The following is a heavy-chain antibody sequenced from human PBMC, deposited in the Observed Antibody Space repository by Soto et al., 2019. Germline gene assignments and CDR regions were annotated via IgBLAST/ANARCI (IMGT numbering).Heavy chain of an antibody. Sequence: SETLSLTCTVSGGSISTSSHYWGWIRQPPGKGLEFIGNVHYSGSTYYTPSLRSRVTISVDTSKNQFSLNLISVTAADTAVYYCARQPIEVTGPDYWGQGTLVT. CDR3: ARQPIEVTGPDY. J-gene: IGHJ4*02. V-gene: IGHV4-39*01. CDR2: VHYSGST. CDR1: GGSISTSSHY. D-gene: IGHD2-21*02.